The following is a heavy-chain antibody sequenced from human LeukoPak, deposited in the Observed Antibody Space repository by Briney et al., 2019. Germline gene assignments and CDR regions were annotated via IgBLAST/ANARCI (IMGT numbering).Heavy chain of an antibody. V-gene: IGHV3-21*04. Sequence: PGGSLRLSCAASGFAFSSYSMNWVRQAPGKGLEWVSSISSSSSYIYYADSVKGQFTISRDNSKNTLYLQMNSLRAEDTAVYYCAKVYGLVAPAAMSPPMDVWGKGTTVTVSS. J-gene: IGHJ6*03. D-gene: IGHD2-2*01. CDR2: ISSSSSYI. CDR1: GFAFSSYS. CDR3: AKVYGLVAPAAMSPPMDV.